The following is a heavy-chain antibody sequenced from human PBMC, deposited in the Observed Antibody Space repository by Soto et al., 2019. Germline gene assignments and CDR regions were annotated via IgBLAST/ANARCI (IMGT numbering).Heavy chain of an antibody. Sequence: GGSLRLSCAASGFTFSSYAMSWVRQAPGKGLEWVSAISGSGGSTYYADSVKGRFTISRDNSKNTLYLQMNSLRAEDTAVYYCAKGGGYDFWSGYYGYSYMDVWGKGTTVTVSS. D-gene: IGHD3-3*01. CDR2: ISGSGGST. CDR3: AKGGGYDFWSGYYGYSYMDV. CDR1: GFTFSSYA. V-gene: IGHV3-23*01. J-gene: IGHJ6*03.